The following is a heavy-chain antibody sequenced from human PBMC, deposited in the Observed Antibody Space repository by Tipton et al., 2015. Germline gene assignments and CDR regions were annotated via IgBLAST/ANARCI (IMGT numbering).Heavy chain of an antibody. J-gene: IGHJ4*02. Sequence: GLVKPSETLSLTCTVSGDSTSSHYWSWIRQSPGKGPEWIGHTFYSGTTYYNPSLKSRVTISVDRSKNQFSLKLSSVTAADTAVYYCVSYYVYGAYVGYWGQGALVTVSS. V-gene: IGHV4-59*08. D-gene: IGHD4-17*01. CDR1: GDSTSSHY. CDR3: VSYYVYGAYVGY. CDR2: TFYSGTT.